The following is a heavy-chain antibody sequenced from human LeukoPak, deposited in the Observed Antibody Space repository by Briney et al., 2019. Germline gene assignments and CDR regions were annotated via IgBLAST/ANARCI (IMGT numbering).Heavy chain of an antibody. CDR1: GDSISSGVYY. CDR3: ARDHNDSRGDYVVEY. D-gene: IGHD3-22*01. Sequence: SETLSLTCTVSGDSISSGVYYWSWIRQPPGKGLEWIGYIHSGGNAYFNPSVEGRITISLDKSQNQIFLKLTSVSAADTAVYCYARDHNDSRGDYVVEYWGQGTLVTVSS. J-gene: IGHJ4*02. CDR2: IHSGGNA. V-gene: IGHV4-31*03.